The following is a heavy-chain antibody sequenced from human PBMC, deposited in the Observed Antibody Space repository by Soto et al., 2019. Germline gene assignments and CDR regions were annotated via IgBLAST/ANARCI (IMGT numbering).Heavy chain of an antibody. D-gene: IGHD7-27*01. V-gene: IGHV1-69*04. CDR2: IIPILGIA. J-gene: IGHJ6*03. Sequence: ASVKVSCKASGGTFSSYTISWVRQAPGQGLEWMGRIIPILGIANYAQKFQGRVTITADKSTSTAYMELSSLRSEDTAVYYCARDDLTLSRLYYYMDVWGKGTTVTVSS. CDR1: GGTFSSYT. CDR3: ARDDLTLSRLYYYMDV.